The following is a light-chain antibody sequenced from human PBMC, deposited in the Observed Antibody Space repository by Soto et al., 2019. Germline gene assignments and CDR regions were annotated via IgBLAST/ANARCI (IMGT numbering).Light chain of an antibody. CDR3: TSYTSSSARV. J-gene: IGLJ1*01. Sequence: QSVLTQPASVSGSPGQSITISCTGTSSDVGGYDYVSWYQQHPGKAPKLIIYEVSNRPSGISNRFSGSKSGNTASLTISGLQAEDEADYYCTSYTSSSARVFGTGTKV. V-gene: IGLV2-14*01. CDR2: EVS. CDR1: SSDVGGYDY.